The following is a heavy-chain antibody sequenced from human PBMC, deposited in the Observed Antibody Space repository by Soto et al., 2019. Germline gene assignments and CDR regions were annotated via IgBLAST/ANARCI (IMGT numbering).Heavy chain of an antibody. CDR2: ISAYNGNT. CDR3: GSECGSGGSCQLYYCLDV. D-gene: IGHD2-15*01. CDR1: GYTFTSYG. J-gene: IGHJ6*02. Sequence: ASVKVSCKASGYTFTSYGISWVRQAPGQGLEGMGWISAYNGNTNYAQKLQGRVTLTTETSTSTAYKELRSLRSEDTALYYCGSECGSGGSCQLYYCLDVWGQGTMVTVSS. V-gene: IGHV1-18*01.